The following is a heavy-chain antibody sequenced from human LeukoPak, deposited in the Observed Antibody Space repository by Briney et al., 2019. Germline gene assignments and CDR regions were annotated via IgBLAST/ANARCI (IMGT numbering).Heavy chain of an antibody. Sequence: SETLSLTRAVYGGSFSGYYWSWIRQPAGKGLEWIGRIYTSGSTNYNPSLKSRVTMSVDTSKNQFSLKLSSVTAADTAVYYCARGGYCSSTSCYAGENWFDPWGQGTLVTVSS. D-gene: IGHD2-2*01. CDR3: ARGGYCSSTSCYAGENWFDP. CDR1: GGSFSGYY. J-gene: IGHJ5*02. CDR2: IYTSGST. V-gene: IGHV4-59*10.